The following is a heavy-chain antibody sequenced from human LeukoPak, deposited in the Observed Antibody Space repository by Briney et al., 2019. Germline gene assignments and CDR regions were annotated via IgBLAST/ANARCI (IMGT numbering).Heavy chain of an antibody. D-gene: IGHD6-19*01. CDR3: ARLRRGRAVAGTNFDY. Sequence: SETLSLTCTVSGGSISSYYWGWIRQPPGKGLEWIGSIYYSGSTYYNPSLKSRVTISVDTSKNQFSLKLSSVTAADTAVYYCARLRRGRAVAGTNFDYWGQGTLVTVSS. CDR2: IYYSGST. V-gene: IGHV4-39*01. J-gene: IGHJ4*02. CDR1: GGSISSYY.